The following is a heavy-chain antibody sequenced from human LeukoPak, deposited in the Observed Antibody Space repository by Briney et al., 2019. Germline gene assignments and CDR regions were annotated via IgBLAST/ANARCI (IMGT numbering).Heavy chain of an antibody. CDR1: GGSISSGGYS. D-gene: IGHD3-22*01. J-gene: IGHJ4*02. Sequence: SETLSLTCAVSGGSISSGGYSWRWLRQPPGKGLEWIGYIYHSGSTYYNPSLKSRVTISVDRSKNQFSLKLSSVTAADTAVYYCASSSGYYDSSPDYWGQGTLVTVSS. CDR2: IYHSGST. V-gene: IGHV4-30-2*01. CDR3: ASSSGYYDSSPDY.